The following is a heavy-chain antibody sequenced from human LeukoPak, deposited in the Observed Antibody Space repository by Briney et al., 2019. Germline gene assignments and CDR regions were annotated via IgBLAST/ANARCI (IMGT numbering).Heavy chain of an antibody. Sequence: PGGSLRLSCAASGFTFNSYWMAWVRQAPGKGLEWVANIKQDGNKKYYVDSVKGRFTISRDNAKNSLYLQMNSLRVEDTAVYYCAKDRASGSGSYSYRGFDHWGQGTLVTVSS. CDR1: GFTFNSYW. CDR2: IKQDGNKK. V-gene: IGHV3-7*01. CDR3: AKDRASGSGSYSYRGFDH. J-gene: IGHJ5*02. D-gene: IGHD6-19*01.